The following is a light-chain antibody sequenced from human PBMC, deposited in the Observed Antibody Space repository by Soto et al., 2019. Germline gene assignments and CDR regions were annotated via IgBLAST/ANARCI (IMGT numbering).Light chain of an antibody. J-gene: IGKJ1*01. Sequence: EGVLTQSPGTLSLSPGERATLSCRASQSVSRTYLAWYQQKPGQAPRLLIYDASSRATGIPDRFSGSGSGTDFALTISRLEPDDFAVYYCQEYGSSRTFGQGTKV. CDR1: QSVSRTY. V-gene: IGKV3-20*01. CDR2: DAS. CDR3: QEYGSSRT.